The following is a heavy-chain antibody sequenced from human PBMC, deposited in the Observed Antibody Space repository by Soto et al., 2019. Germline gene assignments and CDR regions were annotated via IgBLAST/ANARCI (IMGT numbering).Heavy chain of an antibody. CDR2: IYSGGST. Sequence: PGGSLRLSCAASGFTVSSNYMSWVRQAPGKGLEWVSVIYSGGSTYYADSVKGRFTISRDNSKNTLYLQMNSLRAEDTAVYYCARDLVYGSGSYYNPDYGMDVWGQGTTVTVS. CDR1: GFTVSSNY. V-gene: IGHV3-66*01. J-gene: IGHJ6*02. CDR3: ARDLVYGSGSYYNPDYGMDV. D-gene: IGHD3-10*01.